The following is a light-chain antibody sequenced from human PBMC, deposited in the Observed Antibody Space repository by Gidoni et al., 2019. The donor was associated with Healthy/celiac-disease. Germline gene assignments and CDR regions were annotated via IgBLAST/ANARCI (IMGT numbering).Light chain of an antibody. V-gene: IGKV4-1*01. CDR2: WAS. CDR3: QQYYSTPRT. Sequence: DIVMTQSPDALAVSLGARANINCKSSQRVLYSSNNKNYLAWYQQKPGQPPKLLIYWASTRESGFPDRFGGSGSGTDFTLTISSLQAEDVAVYYCQQYYSTPRTFGQGTKLEIK. CDR1: QRVLYSSNNKNY. J-gene: IGKJ2*01.